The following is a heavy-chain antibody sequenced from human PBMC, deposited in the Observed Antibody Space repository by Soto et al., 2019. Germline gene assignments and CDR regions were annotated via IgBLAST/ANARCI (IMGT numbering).Heavy chain of an antibody. J-gene: IGHJ4*02. CDR3: GRGGGPRPGY. CDR1: GGSVSSGTYY. Sequence: SETLSLTCTVSGGSVSSGTYYWSWIRQPPGKGLEWIGYISYSGSTNYNPSLKSRVTISVDTSKHQFSLKLRSVTAADTAVFYCGRGGGPRPGYWGPGTLVTVSS. D-gene: IGHD3-16*01. CDR2: ISYSGST. V-gene: IGHV4-61*01.